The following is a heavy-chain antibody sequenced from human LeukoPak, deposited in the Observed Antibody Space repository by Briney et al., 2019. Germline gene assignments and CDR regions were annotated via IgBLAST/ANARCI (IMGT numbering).Heavy chain of an antibody. D-gene: IGHD2-15*01. CDR1: GFTFSSYA. V-gene: IGHV3-64*01. Sequence: GGSLRLSCAASGFTFSSYAMHWVRQAPGKGLEYVSGISSDGGSPFHVNSVKGRFTISRDNSKDTLYLQMGSLRAEDMAVYYCAREYCSGGRCQYYFDYGGQGTLVTVSS. CDR3: AREYCSGGRCQYYFDY. J-gene: IGHJ4*02. CDR2: ISSDGGSP.